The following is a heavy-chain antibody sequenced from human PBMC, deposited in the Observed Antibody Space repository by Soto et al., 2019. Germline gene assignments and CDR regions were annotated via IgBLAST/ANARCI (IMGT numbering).Heavy chain of an antibody. CDR2: INSDGSST. D-gene: IGHD6-13*01. V-gene: IGHV3-74*01. CDR1: GFTFSSYW. Sequence: GGSLRLSCAASGFTFSSYWMHWVRQAPGKGLVWVSRINSDGSSTSYADSVKGRFTISRDNAKNTLYLQMNSLRAEDTAVYYCAREHSSSWTREVFDYWGQGTLVTVSS. CDR3: AREHSSSWTREVFDY. J-gene: IGHJ4*02.